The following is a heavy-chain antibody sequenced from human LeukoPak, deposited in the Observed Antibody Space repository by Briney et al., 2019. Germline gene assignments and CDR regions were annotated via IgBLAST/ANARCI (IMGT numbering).Heavy chain of an antibody. V-gene: IGHV4-39*01. Sequence: SETLSLTRTVSGGSISSSSYYWGWIRQPPGKGLEWIGSIYYSGSTYYNPSLKSRVTISVDTSKNQFSLKLSSVTAADTAVYYCARRGIATRTSLFDYWGQGTLVTVSS. D-gene: IGHD6-6*01. CDR2: IYYSGST. CDR1: GGSISSSSYY. J-gene: IGHJ4*02. CDR3: ARRGIATRTSLFDY.